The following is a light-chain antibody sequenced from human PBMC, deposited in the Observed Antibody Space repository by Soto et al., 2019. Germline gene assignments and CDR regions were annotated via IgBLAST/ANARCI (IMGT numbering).Light chain of an antibody. CDR3: QQYGSSPRT. Sequence: EIVLTQSPGTLSLSPGDRATLSCRASQSISSSSLAWYQQKPGQAPRLLIYGASIRATGIPDRFSGSGSGTDFTLTISRLEPEDFAVYYCQQYGSSPRTFGQGTKVDIK. V-gene: IGKV3-20*01. J-gene: IGKJ1*01. CDR1: QSISSSS. CDR2: GAS.